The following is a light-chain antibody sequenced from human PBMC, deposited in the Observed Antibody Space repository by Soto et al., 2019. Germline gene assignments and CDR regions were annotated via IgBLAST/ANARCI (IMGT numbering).Light chain of an antibody. J-gene: IGKJ4*01. CDR3: QQRSNWRALT. CDR1: QSVSSY. V-gene: IGKV3-11*01. CDR2: DAS. Sequence: EIVLTQSPATLSLSPGERATLSCRASQSVSSYLAWYQQKPGQAPRLLIYDASNRATGIPARFSGSGPGTDFTLTISSLEPEDVAVYYCQQRSNWRALTFGGGTKVESK.